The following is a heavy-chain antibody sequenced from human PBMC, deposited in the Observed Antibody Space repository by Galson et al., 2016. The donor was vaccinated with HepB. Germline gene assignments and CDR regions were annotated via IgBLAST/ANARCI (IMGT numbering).Heavy chain of an antibody. D-gene: IGHD3-10*01. CDR3: ARKGGIYSPGGY. Sequence: SLRLSCAASAFTFSNYRMNWVRQAPGKGLEWVANIKQDGNEKYYVDSVKGRFTISKDNAKNSMYLQMNSLRAEDTAVYYCARKGGIYSPGGYWGQGTLVTVSS. J-gene: IGHJ4*02. V-gene: IGHV3-7*03. CDR2: IKQDGNEK. CDR1: AFTFSNYR.